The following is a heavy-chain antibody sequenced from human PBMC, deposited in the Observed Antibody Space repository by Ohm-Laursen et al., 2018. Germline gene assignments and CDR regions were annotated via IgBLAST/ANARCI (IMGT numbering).Heavy chain of an antibody. Sequence: ASVKVSCKASGYTFTRYGISWVRQAPGQGLEWMGWISSYNGDTNYAQKLQGRVTMTTDTSTSTAYMELSSLRSEDTAVYYCAREAKSYGYVFVYWGQGTLVTVSS. CDR2: ISSYNGDT. CDR3: AREAKSYGYVFVY. V-gene: IGHV1-18*01. J-gene: IGHJ4*02. CDR1: GYTFTRYG. D-gene: IGHD5-18*01.